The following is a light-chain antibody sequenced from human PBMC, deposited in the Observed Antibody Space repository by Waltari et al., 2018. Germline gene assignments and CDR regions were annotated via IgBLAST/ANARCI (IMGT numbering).Light chain of an antibody. CDR2: VNSDGSH. J-gene: IGLJ3*02. CDR1: SGHSSNV. Sequence: QLVLTQSPSASASLGASVKLTCTLSSGHSSNVIAWLQQQPEKGPRYLMKVNSDGSHSKGDEIPDRFSGSISGAARYLTISSLLSEDEADFCCQTGGHGTRVFGGGTKLTVL. CDR3: QTGGHGTRV. V-gene: IGLV4-69*01.